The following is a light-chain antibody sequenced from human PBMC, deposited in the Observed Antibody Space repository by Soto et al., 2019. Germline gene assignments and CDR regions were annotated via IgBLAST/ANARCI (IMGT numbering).Light chain of an antibody. V-gene: IGLV2-23*02. CDR3: CSYAGSSTFYV. J-gene: IGLJ1*01. CDR2: EVS. Sequence: LTQPASVSGSPGQSITISCTGTSSDVGSYNLVSWYQQHPGKAPKLMIYEVSKRPSGVSSRFSGSKSGNTASLTISGLQAEDEADYYCCSYAGSSTFYVFGTGTKVTVL. CDR1: SSDVGSYNL.